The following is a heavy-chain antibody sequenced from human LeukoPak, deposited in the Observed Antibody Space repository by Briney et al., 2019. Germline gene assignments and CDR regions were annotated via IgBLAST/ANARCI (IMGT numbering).Heavy chain of an antibody. CDR2: IYTSGST. J-gene: IGHJ4*02. Sequence: ASETLSLTCTVSGGSIGSGSYYWSWIRQPAGKGLEWIGRIYTSGSTNYNPARKSRVTISVDTSKNQFSLKLSSVTAADTAVYYCARAQGNYYDSSGYPDYWGQGTLVTVSS. CDR1: GGSIGSGSYY. CDR3: ARAQGNYYDSSGYPDY. V-gene: IGHV4-61*02. D-gene: IGHD3-22*01.